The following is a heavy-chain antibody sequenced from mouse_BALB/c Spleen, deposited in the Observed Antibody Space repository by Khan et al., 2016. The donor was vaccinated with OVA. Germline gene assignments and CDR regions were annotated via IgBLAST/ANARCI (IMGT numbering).Heavy chain of an antibody. J-gene: IGHJ3*01. V-gene: IGHV1S29*02. D-gene: IGHD1-2*01. CDR2: IFPNNGGT. Sequence: VQLQQSGPELVKPGASVKISCKASGYTFTDYNMDWVKQSHGESLEWIGYIFPNNGGTGYNQKFKTKATLTVDNSSRTAYMELRSLTSEDSAVYYCARSGYGSFAYWGQGTLVTVSA. CDR3: ARSGYGSFAY. CDR1: GYTFTDYN.